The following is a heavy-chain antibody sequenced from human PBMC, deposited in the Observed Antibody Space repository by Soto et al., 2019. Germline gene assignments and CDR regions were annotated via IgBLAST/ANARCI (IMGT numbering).Heavy chain of an antibody. CDR3: AHKASGWYPKAFFDY. V-gene: IGHV2-5*01. J-gene: IGHJ4*02. CDR2: IYWNDDK. D-gene: IGHD6-19*01. CDR1: GFSLSTSGVG. Sequence: QITLKESGPTLVKPTQTLTLTCTFSGFSLSTSGVGVGWIRQPPGKALEWLALIYWNDDKRYSPSLKSRLTITKDTSKNQLVLTMTNMDPVDTATYYCAHKASGWYPKAFFDYWGQGTLVTVSS.